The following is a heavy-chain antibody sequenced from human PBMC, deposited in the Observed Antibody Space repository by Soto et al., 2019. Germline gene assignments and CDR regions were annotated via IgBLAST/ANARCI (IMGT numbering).Heavy chain of an antibody. V-gene: IGHV3-7*01. CDR3: TGGSGWSSDF. J-gene: IGHJ4*02. D-gene: IGHD6-19*01. CDR2: IKRDGSEK. Sequence: EVQLVESGGGLVQPGGSLTLSFVASGLMFSNYFMTWVPKDPGKGLEWVANIKRDGSEKNYADSVKGRFTISRNNAKNSLYLQMNSLRAEDTAVYYCTGGSGWSSDFWGQGTHVAVSS. CDR1: GLMFSNYF.